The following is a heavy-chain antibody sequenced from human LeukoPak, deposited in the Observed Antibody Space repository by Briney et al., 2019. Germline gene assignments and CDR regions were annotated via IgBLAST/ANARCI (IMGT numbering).Heavy chain of an antibody. CDR2: ISGSGGST. CDR3: AKDKSRKLLGASKYYFDY. Sequence: GGSLRLSCAASGFTFSSYGMSWVRQAPGKGLEWVSAISGSGGSTYYADSVKGRFTISRDNSKNSLYLQMNSLRAEDTAGYYCAKDKSRKLLGASKYYFDYWGQGTLVTVSS. CDR1: GFTFSSYG. J-gene: IGHJ4*02. V-gene: IGHV3-23*01. D-gene: IGHD1-26*01.